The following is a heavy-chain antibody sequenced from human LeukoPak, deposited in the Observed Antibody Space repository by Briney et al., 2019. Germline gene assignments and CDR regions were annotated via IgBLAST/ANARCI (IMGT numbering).Heavy chain of an antibody. J-gene: IGHJ6*02. CDR1: SGSISSSSYY. CDR3: ARHYYPRTYELFDYYYYYGMDV. V-gene: IGHV4-39*01. Sequence: KPSETLSLTCTVSSGSISSSSYYWGWIRQPPGKGLEWIGSIYYSGSTYYNPSLKSRVTISVDTSKNQFSLKLSSVTAADTAVYYCARHYYPRTYELFDYYYYYGMDVWGQGTTVTVSS. D-gene: IGHD3-10*01. CDR2: IYYSGST.